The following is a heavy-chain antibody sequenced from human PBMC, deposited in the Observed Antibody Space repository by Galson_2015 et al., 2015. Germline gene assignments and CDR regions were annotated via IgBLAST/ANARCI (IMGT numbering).Heavy chain of an antibody. Sequence: SVKVSCKASGYTFTNYAINWVRQAPGQGLEWMAWISVYNGDTSYAQKFQGRVTMTTDTSTNTVYMDLRGLRSDDTAVYYCARGWGRSIMNPFFDYWGQGTLVTVSS. D-gene: IGHD3-16*01. CDR1: GYTFTNYA. CDR3: ARGWGRSIMNPFFDY. CDR2: ISVYNGDT. J-gene: IGHJ4*02. V-gene: IGHV1-18*04.